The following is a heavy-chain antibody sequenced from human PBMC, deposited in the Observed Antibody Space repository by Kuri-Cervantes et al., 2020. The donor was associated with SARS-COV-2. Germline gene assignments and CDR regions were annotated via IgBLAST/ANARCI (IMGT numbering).Heavy chain of an antibody. V-gene: IGHV4-34*01. Sequence: ESLKISCAVYGGSLSGYYWSWIRQPPGKGLEWIGEINHSGSTNYNPSLKSRVTISVDTSKSQFSLKLSSVTAADTAVYYCARGVGAAVAGTLITIYYYYGMDVWGQGTTVTVSS. J-gene: IGHJ6*02. CDR2: INHSGST. D-gene: IGHD6-19*01. CDR3: ARGVGAAVAGTLITIYYYYGMDV. CDR1: GGSLSGYY.